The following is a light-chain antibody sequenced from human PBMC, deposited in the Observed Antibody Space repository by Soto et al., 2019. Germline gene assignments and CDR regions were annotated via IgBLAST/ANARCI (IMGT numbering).Light chain of an antibody. CDR3: QVWDTGSDHYV. J-gene: IGLJ1*01. V-gene: IGLV3-21*04. Sequence: SYELTQPPSVSVAPGKTARFTCGGNDIGSKSVQWYRQKPGQAPVLVIYDNSGRPSGIPERFSGSNSGNTATLTISRVEAGDEADYYCQVWDTGSDHYVFGTGTKVTVL. CDR2: DNS. CDR1: DIGSKS.